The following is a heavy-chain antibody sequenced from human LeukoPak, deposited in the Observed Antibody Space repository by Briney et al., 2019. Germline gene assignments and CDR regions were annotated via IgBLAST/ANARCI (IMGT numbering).Heavy chain of an antibody. J-gene: IGHJ3*02. CDR3: ASNIVGAANDAFDI. D-gene: IGHD1-26*01. CDR1: GGSISSYY. V-gene: IGHV4-59*01. Sequence: PSETLSLTCTVSGGSISSYYWSWIRQPPGKGLEWIGYIYYSGSTNYNPSLKSRVTISVDTSKNQFSLKLSSVTAADTAVYYCASNIVGAANDAFDIWGQGTMVTVSS. CDR2: IYYSGST.